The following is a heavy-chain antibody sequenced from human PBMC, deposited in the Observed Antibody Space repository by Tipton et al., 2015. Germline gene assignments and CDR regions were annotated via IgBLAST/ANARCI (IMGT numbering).Heavy chain of an antibody. V-gene: IGHV3-7*01. CDR1: GIMFSSYW. D-gene: IGHD3-10*01. Sequence: SLRLSCAASGIMFSSYWMSWVRQAPGQGLEWVGQIKNDGSNKYYLDSMEGRFSISRDNAKNSLYLQMNTLRAEDTGVYYCARDVNGGYYDVWGQGTTVTVSP. CDR3: ARDVNGGYYDV. CDR2: IKNDGSNK. J-gene: IGHJ3*01.